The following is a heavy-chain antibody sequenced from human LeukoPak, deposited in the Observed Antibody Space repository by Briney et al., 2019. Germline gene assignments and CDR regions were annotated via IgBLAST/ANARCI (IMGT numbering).Heavy chain of an antibody. V-gene: IGHV1-46*01. J-gene: IGHJ4*02. CDR1: GYTFTRYY. Sequence: ASVKVSCKASGYTFTRYYMHWVRQAPGQGLEWMGIINPSGGSTSNAQKFQGRVTMTRDTSTSTVYMELSSLRSEDTAMYYCARDNTAGGPFDYWGQGTLVTVSS. CDR2: INPSGGST. CDR3: ARDNTAGGPFDY. D-gene: IGHD6-13*01.